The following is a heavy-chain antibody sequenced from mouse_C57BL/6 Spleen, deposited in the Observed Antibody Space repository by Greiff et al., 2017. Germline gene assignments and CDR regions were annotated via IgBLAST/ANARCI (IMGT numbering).Heavy chain of an antibody. CDR3: ARDSGYPGAMDY. V-gene: IGHV5-4*01. J-gene: IGHJ4*01. CDR1: GFTFSSYA. Sequence: EVQRVESGGGLVKPGGSLKLSCAASGFTFSSYAMSWVRQTPEKRLEWVATISDGGSYTYYPDNVKGRFTISRDNAKNNLYLQMSHLKSEDTAMYYCARDSGYPGAMDYWGQGTSVTVSS. D-gene: IGHD1-2*01. CDR2: ISDGGSYT.